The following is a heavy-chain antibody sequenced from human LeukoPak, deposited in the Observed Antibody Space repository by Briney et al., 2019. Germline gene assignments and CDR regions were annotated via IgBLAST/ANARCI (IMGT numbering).Heavy chain of an antibody. V-gene: IGHV1-69*04. J-gene: IGHJ6*02. CDR2: IIPILGIA. D-gene: IGHD2-21*02. CDR3: ARERVVVTAWANYGMDV. CDR1: GGTFSSYA. Sequence: GASVKVSCKASGGTFSSYAISWVRQAPGQGLEWMGRIIPILGIANYAQKFQGRVTITADKSTSTAYMELSSLRSEDTAVYYCARERVVVTAWANYGMDVWGQGTTVTVSS.